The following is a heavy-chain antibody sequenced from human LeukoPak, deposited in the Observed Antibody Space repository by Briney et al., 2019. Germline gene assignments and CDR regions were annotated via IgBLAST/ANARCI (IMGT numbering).Heavy chain of an antibody. D-gene: IGHD6-13*01. Sequence: PGSSLRLSCAASGFTFSSYGMHGVHQAPPKGLEWVAVISYDGSNKSYADSVKGRFTISRDNSKNTLYLQMNSLRAEDTAVYYCARAEGGYSSIRGYFQHWGQGTLVTVSS. CDR3: ARAEGGYSSIRGYFQH. CDR1: GFTFSSYG. CDR2: ISYDGSNK. J-gene: IGHJ1*01. V-gene: IGHV3-30*03.